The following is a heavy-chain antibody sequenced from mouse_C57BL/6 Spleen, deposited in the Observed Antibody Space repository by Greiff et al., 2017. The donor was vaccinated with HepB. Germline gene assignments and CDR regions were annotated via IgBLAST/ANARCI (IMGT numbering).Heavy chain of an antibody. CDR1: GYTFTSYW. D-gene: IGHD2-1*01. CDR3: ASHYCGRGGYAMDY. CDR2: IHPNSGST. J-gene: IGHJ4*01. V-gene: IGHV1-64*01. Sequence: QVQLQQPGAELVKPGASVKLSCKASGYTFTSYWMHWVKQRPGQGLEWIGMIHPNSGSTNYNEKFKSKATLTVDKSSSTAYMQLSSLTSEDSAVYYCASHYCGRGGYAMDYWGQGTSVTVSS.